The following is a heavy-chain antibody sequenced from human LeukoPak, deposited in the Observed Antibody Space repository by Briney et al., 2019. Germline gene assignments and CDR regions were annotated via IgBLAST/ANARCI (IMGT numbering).Heavy chain of an antibody. V-gene: IGHV4-39*07. J-gene: IGHJ6*03. CDR3: ARDRRDSKRGYYYYYYMDV. CDR2: IYYSGST. Sequence: PSETLSLTRTVSGGSISSSSYYWGWIRQPPGKGLEWIGSIYYSGSTYYNPSLKSRVTMSVDTSKNQFSLKLSSVTAADTAVYYCARDRRDSKRGYYYYYYMDVWGKGTTVTVSS. D-gene: IGHD5-24*01. CDR1: GGSISSSSYY.